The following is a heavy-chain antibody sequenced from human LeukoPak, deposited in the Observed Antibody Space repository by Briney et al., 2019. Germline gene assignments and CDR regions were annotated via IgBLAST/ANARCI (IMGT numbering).Heavy chain of an antibody. CDR2: ISSGGDSI. CDR1: HYVSSDHY. CDR3: VREMDGEYASGILFDL. D-gene: IGHD3-10*01. J-gene: IGHJ4*02. Sequence: PGGSLRLSCAATHYVSSDHYMSWVRQAPGKGLGWVAYISSGGDSILYADCVRGRFAISRDNAKNSLYLQINSLRVEDTAVYYCVREMDGEYASGILFDLWGQGNMVTVSS. V-gene: IGHV3-11*01.